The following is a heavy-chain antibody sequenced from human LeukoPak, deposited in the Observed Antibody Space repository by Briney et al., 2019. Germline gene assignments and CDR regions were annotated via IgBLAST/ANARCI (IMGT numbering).Heavy chain of an antibody. CDR1: GFTFDDYA. CDR2: ITWNSGNI. CDR3: AKGVGGSYYRERGSVDY. J-gene: IGHJ4*02. Sequence: GGSLRLSCAASGFTFDDYAMHWVRQAPGKGLEWVSGITWNSGNIGYADSVKGRFTISRDNAKNSLYLQMNSLRTEDTASYYCAKGVGGSYYRERGSVDYWGQGTLVTVSS. V-gene: IGHV3-9*01. D-gene: IGHD1-26*01.